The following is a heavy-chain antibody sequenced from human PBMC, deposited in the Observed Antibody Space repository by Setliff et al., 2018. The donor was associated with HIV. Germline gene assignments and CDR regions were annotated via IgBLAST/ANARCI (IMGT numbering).Heavy chain of an antibody. CDR3: ARERCSGGTCYSLDI. J-gene: IGHJ3*02. Sequence: PGGSLRLSCEASGFTFSTYSMNWVRQAPGKGLEWVSSISSSSRSKYYADSVKGRFTISRDNAKNSLYLQMNSLTAEDTAVYYCARERCSGGTCYSLDIWGQGTMVTVSS. CDR2: ISSSSRSK. D-gene: IGHD2-15*01. V-gene: IGHV3-21*01. CDR1: GFTFSTYS.